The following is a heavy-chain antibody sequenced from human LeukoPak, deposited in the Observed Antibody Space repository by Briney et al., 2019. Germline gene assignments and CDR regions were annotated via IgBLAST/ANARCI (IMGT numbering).Heavy chain of an antibody. V-gene: IGHV1-2*06. CDR3: ARTGTYFFDNDGKTNWFDP. CDR1: GYIFTDYY. D-gene: IGHD3-22*01. Sequence: ASVKVSCKASGYIFTDYYMHWVRQAPGQELEWMGRINPNSGGTNYAQKFQGRVTMTRDTSISTAYMELNRLRSDDTAVYYCARTGTYFFDNDGKTNWFDPWGQGTLVTVSS. CDR2: INPNSGGT. J-gene: IGHJ5*02.